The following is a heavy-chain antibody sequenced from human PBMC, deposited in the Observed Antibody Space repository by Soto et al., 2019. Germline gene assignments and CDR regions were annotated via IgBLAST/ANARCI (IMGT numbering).Heavy chain of an antibody. V-gene: IGHV3-49*03. CDR2: IRSKAYGGTT. J-gene: IGHJ6*02. D-gene: IGHD4-17*01. CDR3: ARDVASYDYGDFYGMDV. CDR1: GFTFGDYT. Sequence: GGSLRLSCTASGFTFGDYTTAWFRQAPGGGLEWVSFIRSKAYGGTTEYAASVKGRFTISRDDSKSIAYLQMNRLQSEDTAVYYCARDVASYDYGDFYGMDVWGPGTTVTVSS.